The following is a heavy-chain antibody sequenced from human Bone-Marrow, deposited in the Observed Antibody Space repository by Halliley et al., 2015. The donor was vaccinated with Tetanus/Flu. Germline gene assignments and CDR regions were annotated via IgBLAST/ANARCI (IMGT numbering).Heavy chain of an antibody. CDR2: ISKSGSHS. D-gene: IGHD6-19*01. J-gene: IGHJ6*02. Sequence: EWVSSISKSGSHSYYADSVKGRFTISRDNAKNSLYLQMDSLGAEDTAVYYCARGAVAVGPPDVWGQGTTVTVSS. CDR3: ARGAVAVGPPDV. V-gene: IGHV3-21*01.